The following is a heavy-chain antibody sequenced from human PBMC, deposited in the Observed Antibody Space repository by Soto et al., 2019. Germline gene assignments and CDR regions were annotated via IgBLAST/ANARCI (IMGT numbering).Heavy chain of an antibody. J-gene: IGHJ4*02. V-gene: IGHV3-15*07. CDR2: IKSKTDGGTT. D-gene: IGHD1-26*01. CDR1: GFTFSNAW. Sequence: GGSLRLSCAASGFTFSNAWMNWVRQAPGKGLEWVGRIKSKTDGGTTDYAAPVKGRFTISRDDSKNTLYLQMNSLKTEDTAVYYCTTEFLGGWELLSDNYWGQGTLVTVSS. CDR3: TTEFLGGWELLSDNY.